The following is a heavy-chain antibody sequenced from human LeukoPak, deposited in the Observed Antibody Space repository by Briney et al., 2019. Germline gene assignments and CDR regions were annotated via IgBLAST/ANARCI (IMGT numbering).Heavy chain of an antibody. V-gene: IGHV3-53*01. Sequence: GKSLRLSCAASGFTVSRNYMSWVRQAPGKGLEWVSVIYSGGSTYYADSAKGRFTISRDNSKNTLYLQMNNLRAEVTAVYYCASLRGDYWGIDYWGQGTLVTVSS. D-gene: IGHD4-17*01. CDR1: GFTVSRNY. CDR3: ASLRGDYWGIDY. J-gene: IGHJ4*02. CDR2: IYSGGST.